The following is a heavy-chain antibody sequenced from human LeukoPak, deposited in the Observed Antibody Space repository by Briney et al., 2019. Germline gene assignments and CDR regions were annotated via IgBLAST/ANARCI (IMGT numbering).Heavy chain of an antibody. V-gene: IGHV3-9*01. J-gene: IGHJ4*02. CDR3: AKDTHYGSSSLDY. CDR1: GFTFDDYA. Sequence: GRSLRLSCAASGFTFDDYAMHWVRQAPGKGLEWVSGISWNSGRIGYADSVKGRFTISRDNAKNSLYLQMNSLRAEDTALYYCAKDTHYGSSSLDYWGQGTLVTVSS. D-gene: IGHD6-6*01. CDR2: ISWNSGRI.